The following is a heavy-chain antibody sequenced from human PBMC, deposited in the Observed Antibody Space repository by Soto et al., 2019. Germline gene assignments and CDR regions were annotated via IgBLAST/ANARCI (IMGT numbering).Heavy chain of an antibody. V-gene: IGHV3-30*18. CDR1: GFTFGNYG. Sequence: GSLRLSCTGSGFTFGNYGMHWVRQAPGKGLEWVASTSYDGNNKYYADSLKGRFTISRDNSKKMVYLQMTSLGPEDTAVYYCAKGGGSARHFDYWGQGALVTVSS. CDR2: TSYDGNNK. CDR3: AKGGGSARHFDY. D-gene: IGHD1-26*01. J-gene: IGHJ4*02.